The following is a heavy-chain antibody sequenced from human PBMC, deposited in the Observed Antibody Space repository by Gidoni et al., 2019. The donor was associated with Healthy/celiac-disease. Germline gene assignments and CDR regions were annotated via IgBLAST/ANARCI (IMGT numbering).Heavy chain of an antibody. Sequence: QVQLVESGGGVVQPGRSLRLSCAASVFTFSSYGMHWVRQAPGTGLEGVAVIWYDGSNKYYADSVKGRFTISRDNSKNTLYLQMNSLRAEDTAVYYCARDPSRILSLQSLYYYYGMDVWGQGTTVTVSS. D-gene: IGHD2-15*01. CDR2: IWYDGSNK. CDR1: VFTFSSYG. V-gene: IGHV3-33*01. J-gene: IGHJ6*02. CDR3: ARDPSRILSLQSLYYYYGMDV.